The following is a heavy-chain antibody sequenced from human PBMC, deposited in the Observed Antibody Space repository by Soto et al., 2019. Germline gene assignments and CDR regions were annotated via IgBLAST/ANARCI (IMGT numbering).Heavy chain of an antibody. CDR2: IYPGDSHT. Sequence: GESLKISCKSSGYIFTRFWIGWVRQMPGKGLEWMGIIYPGDSHTRYSPSFQGQVSISADKSINTAYLQWGSLRASDTAMYYCVRQGEGSSGWYFSSYWGQGSLVTVSS. CDR1: GYIFTRFW. J-gene: IGHJ4*02. D-gene: IGHD6-19*01. CDR3: VRQGEGSSGWYFSSY. V-gene: IGHV5-51*01.